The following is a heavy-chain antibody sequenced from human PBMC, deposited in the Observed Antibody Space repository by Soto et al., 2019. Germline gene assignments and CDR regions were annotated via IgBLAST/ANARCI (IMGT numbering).Heavy chain of an antibody. J-gene: IGHJ4*02. V-gene: IGHV3-7*01. CDR1: GFTFSSYW. CDR3: ARGGGSHRN. D-gene: IGHD2-15*01. CDR2: IKQDGTDK. Sequence: EVQLVESGGGLVQPGGSLRISCAASGFTFSSYWMTWVRQAPGKGLEWVANIKQDGTDKYYVDSVRGRFTSSRDNAKNSLYVEMSSLRVEDTAVYYCARGGGSHRNWGQGTLVIVSS.